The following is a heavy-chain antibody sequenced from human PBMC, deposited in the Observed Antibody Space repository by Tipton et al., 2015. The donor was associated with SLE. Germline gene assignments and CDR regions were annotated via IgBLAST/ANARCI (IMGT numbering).Heavy chain of an antibody. CDR1: GGSISSGDYY. D-gene: IGHD6-19*01. J-gene: IGHJ4*02. CDR3: ARGVVIDGSGWHYFDY. V-gene: IGHV4-61*08. Sequence: TLSLTCTVSGGSISSGDYYWSWIRQHPGRGLEWIGYIYYSGSTNYNPSLKSRVTISVDTSKNQFSLKLRSVTAADTAIYYCARGVVIDGSGWHYFDYWGQGTLVTVSS. CDR2: IYYSGST.